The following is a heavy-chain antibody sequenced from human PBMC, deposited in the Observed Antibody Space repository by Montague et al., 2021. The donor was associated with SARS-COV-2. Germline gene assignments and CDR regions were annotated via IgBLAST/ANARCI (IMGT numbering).Heavy chain of an antibody. D-gene: IGHD5-24*01. CDR3: ARIRVEMATSLGRYYYDNGMDV. J-gene: IGHJ6*04. V-gene: IGHV2-70*01. Sequence: VKPTQTLTLTCTFSGFSLSTSRMCVSWIRQPPGKALEWLALIDWDDDKYYSTSLKTRLTISKDTSKNQVVLTMTNMDPVDTATYYCARIRVEMATSLGRYYYDNGMDVWGEGTTVTVAS. CDR2: IDWDDDK. CDR1: GFSLSTSRMC.